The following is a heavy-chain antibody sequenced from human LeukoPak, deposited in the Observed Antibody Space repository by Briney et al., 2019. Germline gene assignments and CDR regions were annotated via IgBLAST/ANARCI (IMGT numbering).Heavy chain of an antibody. CDR2: INHDGTT. Sequence: SETLSLTCAVYNESLSGYYWSWIRQFPGKGLEWIGEINHDGTTRYNPSLKSRLTMSLDTSKNQFSLKLSSVTAADTAVYYCAREVKRYDILSDYYFDYWGQGTLVTVSS. J-gene: IGHJ4*02. CDR1: NESLSGYY. V-gene: IGHV4-34*01. CDR3: AREVKRYDILSDYYFDY. D-gene: IGHD3-9*01.